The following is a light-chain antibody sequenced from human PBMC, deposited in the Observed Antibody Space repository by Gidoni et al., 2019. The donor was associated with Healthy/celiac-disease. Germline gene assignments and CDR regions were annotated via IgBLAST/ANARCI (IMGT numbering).Light chain of an antibody. Sequence: RVTITCRASQSISSWLAWYQQKPGKAPKLRIYKASSLESGVPSRFSGSGSGTEFTLTISSLQPDDFATYYCQQYNSYSYTFGQGTKLEIK. CDR2: KAS. CDR1: QSISSW. V-gene: IGKV1-5*03. CDR3: QQYNSYSYT. J-gene: IGKJ2*01.